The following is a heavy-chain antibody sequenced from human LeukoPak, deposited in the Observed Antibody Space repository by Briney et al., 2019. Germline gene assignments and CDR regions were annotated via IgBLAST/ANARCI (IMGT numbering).Heavy chain of an antibody. D-gene: IGHD1-1*01. Sequence: SETLSLTCTVSGGSISSGDYYWSWIRQPAGKGLEWIGRIYTSGSTNYNPSLKSRVTMSVDTSKNQFSLKLSSVTAADTAVYYCARENGAFDIWGQGTMVTVSS. CDR2: IYTSGST. CDR3: ARENGAFDI. J-gene: IGHJ3*02. CDR1: GGSISSGDYY. V-gene: IGHV4-61*02.